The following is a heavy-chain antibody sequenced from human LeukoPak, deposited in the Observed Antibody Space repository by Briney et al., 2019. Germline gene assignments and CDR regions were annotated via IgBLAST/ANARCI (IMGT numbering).Heavy chain of an antibody. J-gene: IGHJ4*02. Sequence: GGSLRLSCAASGFTFSSYAMSWVRQAPGKGLEWVSGVSGSGTTTYYADSVRGRFSIFRGNSKNTLYLQMNSLRAEDTAVYYCATRFGGSPYYFDYWGQGTLVTVSS. D-gene: IGHD3-10*01. CDR3: ATRFGGSPYYFDY. CDR1: GFTFSSYA. CDR2: VSGSGTTT. V-gene: IGHV3-23*01.